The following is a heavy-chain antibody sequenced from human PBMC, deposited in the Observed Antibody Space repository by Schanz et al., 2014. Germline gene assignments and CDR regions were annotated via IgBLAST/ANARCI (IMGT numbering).Heavy chain of an antibody. CDR1: GLNFDYYG. V-gene: IGHV3-NL1*01. Sequence: QAQLVESGGGVVQPGRSLRLSCATSGLNFDYYGMHWVRQAPGKGLEWVSRMIGSGSSVFYADSVKGRFTISRDNLKNTVYLQMNSLRAEDTAVYYCARDAVTSVLTPGFYYWGQGTLVTVAS. J-gene: IGHJ4*02. D-gene: IGHD4-17*01. CDR3: ARDAVTSVLTPGFYY. CDR2: MIGSGSSV.